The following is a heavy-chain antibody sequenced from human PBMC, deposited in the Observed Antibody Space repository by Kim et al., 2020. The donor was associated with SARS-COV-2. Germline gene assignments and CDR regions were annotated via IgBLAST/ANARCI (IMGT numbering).Heavy chain of an antibody. CDR3: ARGGCGGDCDEYFQH. CDR1: GFTFSSYS. Sequence: GGSLRLSCAASGFTFSSYSMNWVRQAPGKGLEWVSSISSSSSYIYYADSVKGRFTISRDNAKNSLYLQMNSLRAEDTAVYYCARGGCGGDCDEYFQHWGQGTLVTVSS. CDR2: ISSSSSYI. D-gene: IGHD2-21*02. J-gene: IGHJ1*01. V-gene: IGHV3-21*01.